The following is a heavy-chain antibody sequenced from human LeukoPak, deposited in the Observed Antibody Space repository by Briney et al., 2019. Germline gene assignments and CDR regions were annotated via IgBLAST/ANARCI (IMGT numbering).Heavy chain of an antibody. J-gene: IGHJ6*02. Sequence: GGSLRLSCAASGFTFSSYWMHWVRQAPGKGLVWVSRINSDGSSTSYADSVKGRFTISRDNAKNTLYLQMNSLRAEDTAVYYCAREPPEFGVVNYYYYYGMDVWGQGTTVTVSS. D-gene: IGHD3-3*01. CDR1: GFTFSSYW. V-gene: IGHV3-74*01. CDR3: AREPPEFGVVNYYYYYGMDV. CDR2: INSDGSST.